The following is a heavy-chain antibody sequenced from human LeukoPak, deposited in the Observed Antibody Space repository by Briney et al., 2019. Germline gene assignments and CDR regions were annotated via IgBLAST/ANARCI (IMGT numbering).Heavy chain of an antibody. Sequence: GGSLRLSCAVSGFTFSGHWMFWVRQAPGKGLEWVSSTNSDGSSRGYTDSVKGRFTISRDNAKNSLYLQMNSLRAEDTAVYYCARPLHGPNWFDPWGQGTLVTVSS. V-gene: IGHV3-74*01. D-gene: IGHD4-11*01. CDR2: TNSDGSSR. J-gene: IGHJ5*02. CDR1: GFTFSGHW. CDR3: ARPLHGPNWFDP.